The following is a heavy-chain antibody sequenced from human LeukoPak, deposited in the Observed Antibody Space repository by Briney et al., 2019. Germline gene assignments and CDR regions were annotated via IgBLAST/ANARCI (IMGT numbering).Heavy chain of an antibody. V-gene: IGHV3-21*01. Sequence: GGSLRLSCAASGFTFSSYSMNWVRQAPGKGLEWVSSISSSSSYIYYADSVKGRFTISRDNAKNSLYLQMNSLRAEDTAVYYCAPLRVVPAAKGDDYWGQGTLVTVSS. CDR2: ISSSSSYI. CDR1: GFTFSSYS. D-gene: IGHD2-2*01. J-gene: IGHJ4*02. CDR3: APLRVVPAAKGDDY.